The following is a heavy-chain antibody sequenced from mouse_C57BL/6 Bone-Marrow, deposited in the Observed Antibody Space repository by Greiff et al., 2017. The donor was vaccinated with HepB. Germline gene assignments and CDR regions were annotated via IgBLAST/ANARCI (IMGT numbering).Heavy chain of an antibody. Sequence: EVQLMESGEGLVKPGGSLKLSCAASGFTFSSYAMSWVRQTPEQRLEWVAYISSGGGYIYYADTVKGRFTISRDNARNTLYLQMSSLKSEDTAMYYCTRRGPYYSNYYAMDYWGQGTSVTVSS. J-gene: IGHJ4*01. V-gene: IGHV5-9-1*02. CDR1: GFTFSSYA. CDR2: ISSGGGYI. D-gene: IGHD2-5*01. CDR3: TRRGPYYSNYYAMDY.